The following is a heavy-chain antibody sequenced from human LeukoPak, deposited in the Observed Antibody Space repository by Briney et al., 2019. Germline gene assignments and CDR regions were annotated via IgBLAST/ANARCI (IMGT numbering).Heavy chain of an antibody. D-gene: IGHD3-10*01. CDR1: GFTFSSYG. J-gene: IGHJ4*02. Sequence: GGSLRLTCAASGFTFSSYGMRWVRQAPGKGLEWVAFIRYDGSNKYYADSVKGRFTISRDNSKNTLYLQMNSLRAEDTAVYYCAKGHGHYGSGSYGYWGQGTLVTVSS. CDR2: IRYDGSNK. CDR3: AKGHGHYGSGSYGY. V-gene: IGHV3-30*02.